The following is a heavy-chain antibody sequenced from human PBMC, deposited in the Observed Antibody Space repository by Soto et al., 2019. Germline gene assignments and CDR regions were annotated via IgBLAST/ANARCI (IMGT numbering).Heavy chain of an antibody. Sequence: EVQLLESGGGLIQPGGSLRLSCAASGFNFGSYAMNWVRQAPGKGLEWVSGISDSSTTTYYSHYVKGRFTISRDNSQKTLYMQMNSLRVEDTAVYYCARRGYFHESSGDKPFDYWGQGTLVSVSS. J-gene: IGHJ4*02. CDR1: GFNFGSYA. V-gene: IGHV3-23*01. CDR3: ARRGYFHESSGDKPFDY. D-gene: IGHD6-25*01. CDR2: ISDSSTTT.